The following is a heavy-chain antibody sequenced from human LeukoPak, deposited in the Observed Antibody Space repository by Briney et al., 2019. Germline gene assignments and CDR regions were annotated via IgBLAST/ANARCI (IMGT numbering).Heavy chain of an antibody. CDR3: ARADMDV. CDR2: ISSSSNYI. J-gene: IGHJ6*02. Sequence: PGGSLRLSCVASGFTFSHYSIAWVRQAPGKGLEWVASISSSSNYIYYADSVKGRFTISRDNAKNSLYLQMNSLRAEDTAVYYCARADMDVWGQGTTVTVSS. CDR1: GFTFSHYS. V-gene: IGHV3-21*01.